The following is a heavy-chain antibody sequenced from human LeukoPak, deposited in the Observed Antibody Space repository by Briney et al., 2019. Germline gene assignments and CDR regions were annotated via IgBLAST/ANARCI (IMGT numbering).Heavy chain of an antibody. CDR3: ASIAVAGTGLRTDY. CDR2: INPNSGGT. CDR1: GYTFTGYY. J-gene: IGHJ4*02. Sequence: ASVKVSCKASGYTFTGYYMHWVRQAPGQGLEWMGWINPNSGGTNYAQKFQGRVTMTRDTSISTAYMELSRLRSDDTAVYYCASIAVAGTGLRTDYWGQGTLVTVSS. V-gene: IGHV1-2*02. D-gene: IGHD6-19*01.